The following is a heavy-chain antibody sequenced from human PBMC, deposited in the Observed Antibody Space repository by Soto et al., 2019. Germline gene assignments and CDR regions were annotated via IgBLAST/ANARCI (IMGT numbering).Heavy chain of an antibody. Sequence: LKISCKGSGYSFTSYWIGWVRQMPGKGLEWMGIIYPGDSDTRYSPSFQGQVTISADKSISTAYLQWSSLKASDTAMYYCARAMTPIAVAGRGYFQNWGKGTLATVSS. CDR1: GYSFTSYW. J-gene: IGHJ1*01. D-gene: IGHD6-19*01. V-gene: IGHV5-51*01. CDR3: ARAMTPIAVAGRGYFQN. CDR2: IYPGDSDT.